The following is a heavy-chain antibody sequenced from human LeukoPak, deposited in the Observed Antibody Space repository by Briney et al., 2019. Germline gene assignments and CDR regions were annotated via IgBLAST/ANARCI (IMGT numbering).Heavy chain of an antibody. CDR1: GYTFTSYA. D-gene: IGHD6-19*01. V-gene: IGHV7-4-1*02. J-gene: IGHJ4*02. Sequence: ASVKVTCKASGYTFTSYAMNWVRQAPGQGLEWMGWINTNTGNPTYAQGFTGRFVFSVDTSVSTAYLQISSLKAEDTAVYYCARDLPRIAVAGTRDDYWGQGTLVTVSS. CDR3: ARDLPRIAVAGTRDDY. CDR2: INTNTGNP.